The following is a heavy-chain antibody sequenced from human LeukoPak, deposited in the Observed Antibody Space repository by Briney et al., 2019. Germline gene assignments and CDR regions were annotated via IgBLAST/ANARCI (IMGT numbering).Heavy chain of an antibody. V-gene: IGHV4-59*01. CDR3: ARNDGAYFDL. J-gene: IGHJ2*01. CDR2: IYYSGST. D-gene: IGHD5-24*01. CDR1: GGSISSYY. Sequence: SETLSLTCTVSGGSISSYYWSWIRQPPGKGLEWIGNIYYSGSTNYNPPLKSRVTISVDTSKNQFSLKLSSVTAADTAVYYCARNDGAYFDLWGRGTLVTVSS.